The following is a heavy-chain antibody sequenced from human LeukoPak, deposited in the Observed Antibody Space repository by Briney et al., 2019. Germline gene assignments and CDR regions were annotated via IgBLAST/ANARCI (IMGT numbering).Heavy chain of an antibody. V-gene: IGHV3-15*01. CDR2: IKSKTDGGTT. D-gene: IGHD6-13*01. Sequence: GGSLRLSCAASGFTFSNAWMSWVRQAPGKGLEWVGCIKSKTDGGTTDYTAPVKGRFTISRDDSKNTLYLQMNSLKTEDTAVYYCTTVPPLYSSSWYGRYYYYGMDVWGKGTTVTVSS. CDR3: TTVPPLYSSSWYGRYYYYGMDV. J-gene: IGHJ6*04. CDR1: GFTFSNAW.